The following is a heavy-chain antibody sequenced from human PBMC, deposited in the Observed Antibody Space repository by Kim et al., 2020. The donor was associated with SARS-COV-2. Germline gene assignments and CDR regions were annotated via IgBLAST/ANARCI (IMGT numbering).Heavy chain of an antibody. Sequence: GGSLRLSCAASGFTFDDYAMHWVRQAPGKGLEWVSGISWNSGSIGYADSVKGRFTISRDNAKNSLYLQMNSLRAEDTALYYCAKLPTYYDSSGYYVDYWGQGTLVTVSS. V-gene: IGHV3-9*01. CDR3: AKLPTYYDSSGYYVDY. J-gene: IGHJ4*02. D-gene: IGHD3-22*01. CDR2: ISWNSGSI. CDR1: GFTFDDYA.